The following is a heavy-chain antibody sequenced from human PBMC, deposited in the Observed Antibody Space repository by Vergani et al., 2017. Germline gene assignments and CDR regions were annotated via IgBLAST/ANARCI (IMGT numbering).Heavy chain of an antibody. CDR2: MNPNSGNT. CDR3: ARAKRYSSSFHY. J-gene: IGHJ4*02. V-gene: IGHV1-8*01. Sequence: QVQLVQSGAEVKKPGASVQVSCKASGYTFTSYDINWVRQATGQGLEWMGWMNPNSGNTGYAQKFQGRVTMTRNTSISTAYLELSSLRSEDTAVYYCARAKRYSSSFHYWGQGTLVTVSS. D-gene: IGHD6-6*01. CDR1: GYTFTSYD.